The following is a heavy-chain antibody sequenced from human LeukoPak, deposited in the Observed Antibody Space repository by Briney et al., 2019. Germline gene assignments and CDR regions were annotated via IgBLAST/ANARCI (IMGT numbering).Heavy chain of an antibody. CDR3: AREKDAFDI. CDR1: GYSISSGYY. CDR2: IYHSGST. J-gene: IGHJ3*02. V-gene: IGHV4-38-2*02. Sequence: SETLSLTCTVSGYSISSGYYWSWIRQPPGKGLEWIGYIYHSGSTYYNPSLKSRVTISVDRSKNQFSLKLSSVTAADTAVYYCAREKDAFDIWGQGTMVTVSS.